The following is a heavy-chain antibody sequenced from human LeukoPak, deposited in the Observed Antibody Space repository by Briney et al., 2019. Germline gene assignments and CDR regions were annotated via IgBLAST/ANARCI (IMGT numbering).Heavy chain of an antibody. J-gene: IGHJ4*02. D-gene: IGHD1-26*01. Sequence: GGSLRLSCAASGFTFSSYAMHWVRQAPGKGLEWVASIKQDGSEKYYVDSVKGRFTISRDNAKNSLYLQMNSLRAEDTAVYYCARGRRGSYLAYWGQGTLVTVSS. CDR2: IKQDGSEK. V-gene: IGHV3-7*01. CDR1: GFTFSSYA. CDR3: ARGRRGSYLAY.